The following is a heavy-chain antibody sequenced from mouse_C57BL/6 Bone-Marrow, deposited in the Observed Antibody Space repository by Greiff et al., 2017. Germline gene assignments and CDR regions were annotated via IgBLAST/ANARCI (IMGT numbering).Heavy chain of an antibody. CDR3: ARGDYDYDGFAY. V-gene: IGHV1-55*01. CDR2: IYPGSGST. D-gene: IGHD2-4*01. J-gene: IGHJ3*01. Sequence: QVQLQQPGAELVKPGASVKMSCKASGYTFTSYWITWVKQRPGQGLEWIGDIYPGSGSTNYNEKFKSKATLTVDTSSSTAYMRLSSLTSEDSAVYYCARGDYDYDGFAYWGQGTLVTVSA. CDR1: GYTFTSYW.